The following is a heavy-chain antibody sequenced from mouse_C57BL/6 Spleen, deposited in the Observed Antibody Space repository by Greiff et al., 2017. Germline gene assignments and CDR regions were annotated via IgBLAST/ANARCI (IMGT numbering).Heavy chain of an antibody. CDR3: ARGGYGYYGGFAY. CDR2: IYPGSGNT. Sequence: QVQLKESGAELVRPGASVKLSCKASGYTFTDYYINWVKQRPGQGLEWIARIYPGSGNTYYNEKFKGKATLTAEKSSSTAYMQLSSLTSEDSAVYFCARGGYGYYGGFAYWGQGTLVTVSA. V-gene: IGHV1-76*01. D-gene: IGHD2-3*01. J-gene: IGHJ3*01. CDR1: GYTFTDYY.